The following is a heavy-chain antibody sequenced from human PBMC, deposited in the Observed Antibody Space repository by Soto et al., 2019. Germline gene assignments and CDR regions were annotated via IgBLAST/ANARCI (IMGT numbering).Heavy chain of an antibody. CDR2: MNPNSGNT. CDR1: GYTFTSYA. Sequence: GASVKVSCKASGYTFTSYAINWVRQATGQGLEWMGWMNPNSGNTGYAQKFQGRVTMTRNTSISTAYMELSSLSSEDTAVYYCARWYHDYIWGRGRNYYYYMDVWGKGTMVTVPS. D-gene: IGHD3-16*01. CDR3: ARWYHDYIWGRGRNYYYYMDV. J-gene: IGHJ6*03. V-gene: IGHV1-8*01.